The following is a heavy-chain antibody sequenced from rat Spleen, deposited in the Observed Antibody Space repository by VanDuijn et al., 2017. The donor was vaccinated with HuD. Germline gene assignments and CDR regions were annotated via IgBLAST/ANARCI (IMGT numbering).Heavy chain of an antibody. J-gene: IGHJ3*01. CDR1: GFSLTGNN. Sequence: QVQLKESGPGLVQPSQTLSLTCTVSGFSLTGNNVHWVRQPPGKGLEWMGRMRYDGDTYNNSALKSRLIISRDTSKNQVVLKMNSLQSDDTAIYYCTRYLYGYDDAYWGQGTLVTVSS. CDR3: TRYLYGYDDAY. D-gene: IGHD1-7*01. V-gene: IGHV2S30*01. CDR2: MRYDGDT.